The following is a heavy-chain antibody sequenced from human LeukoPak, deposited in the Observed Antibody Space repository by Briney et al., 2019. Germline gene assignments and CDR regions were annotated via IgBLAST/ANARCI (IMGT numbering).Heavy chain of an antibody. V-gene: IGHV3-23*01. Sequence: GGSLRLSCAASGFTFSSYAMSWVRQAPGKGLEWVSVISGSGVSTYYADSVKGRFTISRDNSKNTLYLQMNSLRAEDTAVYYCAREILGAAAAPGAFDIWGQGTMVTVSS. CDR3: AREILGAAAAPGAFDI. J-gene: IGHJ3*02. CDR1: GFTFSSYA. D-gene: IGHD6-13*01. CDR2: ISGSGVST.